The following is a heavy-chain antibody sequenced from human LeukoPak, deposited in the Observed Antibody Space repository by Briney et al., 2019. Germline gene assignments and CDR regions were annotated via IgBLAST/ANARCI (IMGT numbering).Heavy chain of an antibody. V-gene: IGHV3-66*01. CDR2: IYSGANT. D-gene: IGHD3-3*01. Sequence: GGSLRLSCAASGFTVSDNYMTWVRQPPGKGLEWVSVIYSGANTYYADSVKGRFTISRDNFENTLYLQMNSLRAEDTAVYYCARVPYYDLWSGPGYFDYWGQGTLVTVSA. CDR1: GFTVSDNY. CDR3: ARVPYYDLWSGPGYFDY. J-gene: IGHJ4*02.